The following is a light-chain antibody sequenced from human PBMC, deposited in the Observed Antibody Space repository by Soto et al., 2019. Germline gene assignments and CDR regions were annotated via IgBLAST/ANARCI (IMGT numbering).Light chain of an antibody. V-gene: IGLV1-44*01. Sequence: QSVLTQPPSVSGTPGQRVTISCSGSSSNIGSNTVNWYQQLPGTAPKLLIYSNNQRPSGVPDRFSGSKSGTSASLAISGLQSEDEADYYCAAWDDSLNVVFGGGTQLTVL. CDR1: SSNIGSNT. J-gene: IGLJ2*01. CDR2: SNN. CDR3: AAWDDSLNVV.